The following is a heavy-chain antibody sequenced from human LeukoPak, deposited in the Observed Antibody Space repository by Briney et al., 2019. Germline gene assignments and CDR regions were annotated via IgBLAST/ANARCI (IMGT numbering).Heavy chain of an antibody. CDR3: ARDQSSTYYDFWSGSRDAFDI. Sequence: SETLSLTCTVSGGSISSSSYYWGWIRQPPGKGLEWIGSIYYSGSTYYNPSLKSRVTISVDTSKNQFSLKLSSVTAADTAVYYCARDQSSTYYDFWSGSRDAFDIWGQGTMVTVSS. CDR1: GGSISSSSYY. V-gene: IGHV4-39*07. J-gene: IGHJ3*02. CDR2: IYYSGST. D-gene: IGHD3-3*01.